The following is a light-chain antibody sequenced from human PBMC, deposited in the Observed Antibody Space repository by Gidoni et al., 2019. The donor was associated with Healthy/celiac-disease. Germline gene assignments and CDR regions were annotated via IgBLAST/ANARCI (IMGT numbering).Light chain of an antibody. Sequence: QSALTQPRSVSGSPGQSVTISCTGTSSDVGGYNYVSWYQQHPRKAPKLMIYDVSKRPSGVPDRFSGSKSGNTASLTISGLQAEDEADYYCCSYAGSYTFVVFGGGTKLTV. CDR2: DVS. J-gene: IGLJ2*01. CDR3: CSYAGSYTFVV. V-gene: IGLV2-11*01. CDR1: SSDVGGYNY.